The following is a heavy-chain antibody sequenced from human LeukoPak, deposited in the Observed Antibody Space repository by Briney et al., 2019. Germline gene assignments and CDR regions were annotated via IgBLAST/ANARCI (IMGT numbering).Heavy chain of an antibody. CDR2: MNPNSGNT. V-gene: IGHV1-8*01. CDR1: GYTFTSYD. D-gene: IGHD3-3*01. CDR3: AGVGFLEWLPSYYYYGMDV. J-gene: IGHJ6*02. Sequence: ASVTVSFKASGYTFTSYDINWVRQATGQGLEWMGWMNPNSGNTGYAQKFQGRVTMTRNTSISTAYMELSSLRSEDTAVYYCAGVGFLEWLPSYYYYGMDVWGQGTTVTVSS.